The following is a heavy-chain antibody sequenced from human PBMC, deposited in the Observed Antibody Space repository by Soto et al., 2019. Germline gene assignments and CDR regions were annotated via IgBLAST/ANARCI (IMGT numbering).Heavy chain of an antibody. CDR1: GGTFSSYA. CDR3: ARDRLRYFDWLLSE. J-gene: IGHJ4*02. Sequence: SVKVSCKASGGTFSSYAIIWVRQAPGQGLEWMGGIIPIFGTANYAQKFQGRVTITADESTSTAYMELSSLRSEDTAVYYCARDRLRYFDWLLSEGGQETLVTVS. D-gene: IGHD3-9*01. CDR2: IIPIFGTA. V-gene: IGHV1-69*13.